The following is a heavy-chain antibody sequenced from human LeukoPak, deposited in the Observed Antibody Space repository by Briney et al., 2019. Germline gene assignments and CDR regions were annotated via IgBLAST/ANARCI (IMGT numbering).Heavy chain of an antibody. J-gene: IGHJ5*02. CDR2: IYPRDSDT. CDR3: ARDLVSSGWSSGFDP. D-gene: IGHD6-19*01. Sequence: RGESLKISCKCSGYNFPNYWIGWVRQVPGEGLECMGIIYPRDSDTRYSPSFQGRVTISVDKSISTAYLQWSSLKASDTAMYYCARDLVSSGWSSGFDPWGQGTLVTVSS. CDR1: GYNFPNYW. V-gene: IGHV5-51*01.